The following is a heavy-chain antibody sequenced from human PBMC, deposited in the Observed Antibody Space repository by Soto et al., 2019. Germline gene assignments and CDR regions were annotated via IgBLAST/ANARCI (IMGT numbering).Heavy chain of an antibody. CDR2: ISGSGGST. J-gene: IGHJ6*03. Sequence: GSLRLSCAASGFTFSSYAMSWVRQAPGKGLEWVSAISGSGGSTYYADSVKGRFTISRDNSKNTLYLQMNSLRAEDTAVYYCAKDQAGTRYSDHYMDVWGKGTTVTVSS. CDR1: GFTFSSYA. CDR3: AKDQAGTRYSDHYMDV. V-gene: IGHV3-23*01. D-gene: IGHD6-25*01.